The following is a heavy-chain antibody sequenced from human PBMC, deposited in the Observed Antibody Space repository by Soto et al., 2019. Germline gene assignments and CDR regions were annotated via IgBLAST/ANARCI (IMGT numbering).Heavy chain of an antibody. D-gene: IGHD3-22*01. V-gene: IGHV1-2*04. J-gene: IGHJ4*02. CDR3: ARGAGYYYDRCGPCYDY. Sequence: GASVKVSCKASGYTFTGYYMHWVRQAPGQGLEWMGWINPNIGSTNYAQKFQGWVTMTRDTSISTAYMELSRLRSDDTAVYYCARGAGYYYDRCGPCYDYWGQGTLVTVSS. CDR2: INPNIGST. CDR1: GYTFTGYY.